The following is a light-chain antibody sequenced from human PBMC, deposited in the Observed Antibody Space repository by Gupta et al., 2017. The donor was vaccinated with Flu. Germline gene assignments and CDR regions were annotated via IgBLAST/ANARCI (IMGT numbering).Light chain of an antibody. CDR3: GAWDSSLGAGV. Sequence: VLTQPPSVSAAPGQKVTISCYGYSSNIGNNYVSWYQQLPGTAPKLLIYDNNKRPSGIPDRFSGSKSGTSATLGITGLQTGDEADYYCGAWDSSLGAGVFGGGTKLTVL. CDR1: SSNIGNNY. CDR2: DNN. J-gene: IGLJ3*02. V-gene: IGLV1-51*01.